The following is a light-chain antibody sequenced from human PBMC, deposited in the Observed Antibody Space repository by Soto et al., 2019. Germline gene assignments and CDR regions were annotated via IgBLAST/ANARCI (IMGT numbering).Light chain of an antibody. J-gene: IGKJ1*01. CDR3: QQVDSYPRT. Sequence: IQLTQAPSSRSGSVGYKISVTCXASQGIGTYLVWYQQKSGKAPTVLIYASSTLQTGVPSRFSGSGSGTDFSLTISSLHPEDVATYYCQQVDSYPRTFGQGTKVDIK. V-gene: IGKV1-9*01. CDR1: QGIGTY. CDR2: ASS.